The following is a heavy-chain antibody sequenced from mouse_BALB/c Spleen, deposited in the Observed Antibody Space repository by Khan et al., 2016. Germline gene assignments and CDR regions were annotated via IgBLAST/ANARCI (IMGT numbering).Heavy chain of an antibody. Sequence: QIQLVQSGPELKKPGETVKISCKASGYTFTNYGINWVKQAPGKGLKWMGWINTYTGEPTYADDFKGRFAFFLETSASTAYLKINNLKNEDTATYFCARPDYVSGRGFAYWGQGTLVTVSA. CDR2: INTYTGEP. J-gene: IGHJ3*01. CDR1: GYTFTNYG. V-gene: IGHV9-3-1*01. CDR3: ARPDYVSGRGFAY. D-gene: IGHD1-1*01.